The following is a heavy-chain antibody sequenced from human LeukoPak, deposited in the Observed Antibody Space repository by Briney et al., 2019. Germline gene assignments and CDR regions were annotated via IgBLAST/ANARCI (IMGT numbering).Heavy chain of an antibody. D-gene: IGHD1-26*01. CDR3: ARGGWALDP. J-gene: IGHJ5*02. Sequence: PGGSLRLSCAASGFTFSSHSMNWVRQAPGKGLEWVSSFGTRSSSIYYADSVKGRFTISRDNAKNSLYLQMNSLRAEDTAVYYCARGGWALDPWGQGTLVTVSS. CDR2: FGTRSSSI. CDR1: GFTFSSHS. V-gene: IGHV3-21*01.